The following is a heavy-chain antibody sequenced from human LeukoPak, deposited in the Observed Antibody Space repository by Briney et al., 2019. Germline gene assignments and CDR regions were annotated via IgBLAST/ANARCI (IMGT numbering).Heavy chain of an antibody. V-gene: IGHV1-2*02. D-gene: IGHD3-22*01. J-gene: IGHJ5*02. CDR2: INPNSGGT. CDR3: ARVGYYYDRGWFDP. Sequence: GASVKVSCKASGYTFTGYYMHWVRQAPGQGLEWMGWINPNSGGTNYAQKFQGRVTMTRDTSISTAYMELSRLRSDDTAVYYCARVGYYYDRGWFDPWGQGTLVTVSS. CDR1: GYTFTGYY.